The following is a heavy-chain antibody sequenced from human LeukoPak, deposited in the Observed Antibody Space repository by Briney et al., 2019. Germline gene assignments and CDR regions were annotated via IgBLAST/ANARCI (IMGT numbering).Heavy chain of an antibody. Sequence: PGGSLRLSCAASGFTFSSYSMNWVRQAPGKGLEWVSSISSSSSYIYYADSVKGRFTISRDNAKNSLYLQMNSLRAEDTAVYYCARDLFRPRIAVAGTYYYYYYGMDVWGQGTTVTVSS. V-gene: IGHV3-21*01. CDR3: ARDLFRPRIAVAGTYYYYYYGMDV. CDR2: ISSSSSYI. CDR1: GFTFSSYS. J-gene: IGHJ6*02. D-gene: IGHD6-19*01.